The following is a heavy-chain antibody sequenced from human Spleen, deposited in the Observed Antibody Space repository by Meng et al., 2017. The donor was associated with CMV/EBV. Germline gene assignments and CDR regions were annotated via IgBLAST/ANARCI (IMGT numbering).Heavy chain of an antibody. D-gene: IGHD2-21*01. Sequence: WGWIRQPPEKRPEWIASIVYSKNTHYNPSLKDPLPISVNTSKNQFYLKLNSLTAADTAVYYCARHQSFCGGDCYSRAFDYWGQGTLVTVSS. J-gene: IGHJ4*02. CDR2: IVYSKNT. V-gene: IGHV4-39*01. CDR3: ARHQSFCGGDCYSRAFDY.